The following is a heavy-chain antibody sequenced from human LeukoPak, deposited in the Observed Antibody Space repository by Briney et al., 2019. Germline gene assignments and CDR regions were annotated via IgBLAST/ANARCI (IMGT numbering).Heavy chain of an antibody. CDR3: ARVIRRFGEFSSDY. V-gene: IGHV3-48*02. CDR2: ISSRSSSI. J-gene: IGHJ4*02. D-gene: IGHD3-10*01. CDR1: GFTFSNYS. Sequence: LPGGSLILSCVVSGFTFSNYSMNWVRQAPGKGLEWVSYISSRSSSIYYLDSVKGRFTISRDNAKNSLYLQMNSLRDEDTAVYYCARVIRRFGEFSSDYWGQGTLVTVSS.